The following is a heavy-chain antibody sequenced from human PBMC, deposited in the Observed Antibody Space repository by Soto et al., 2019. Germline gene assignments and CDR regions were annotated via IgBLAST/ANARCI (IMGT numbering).Heavy chain of an antibody. D-gene: IGHD4-4*01. Sequence: QVQLVQSGAEVKKPGASVKVSCKASGYTFTSYDINWVRQATGQGLEWMGWMNPNSGNTGYAQKFQGRVTMTRNTGISTAYMALSRLRSEDTAVCYCARDVTRGYGMDVWGPGTTVPVSS. CDR1: GYTFTSYD. CDR3: ARDVTRGYGMDV. V-gene: IGHV1-8*01. CDR2: MNPNSGNT. J-gene: IGHJ6*02.